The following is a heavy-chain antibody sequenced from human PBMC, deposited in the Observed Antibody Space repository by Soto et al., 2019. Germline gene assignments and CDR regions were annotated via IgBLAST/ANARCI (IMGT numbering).Heavy chain of an antibody. J-gene: IGHJ4*02. D-gene: IGHD6-13*01. CDR3: AIVAAAGVFDY. Sequence: PGGSLRLSCAASGFTFSTYAMNWVRQAPGKGLEWVSGISGSGDSTYYADSVKGRFTISRDNAKNSLYLQMNSLRAEDTAVYYCAIVAAAGVFDYWGQGTLVTVSS. CDR2: ISGSGDST. CDR1: GFTFSTYA. V-gene: IGHV3-23*01.